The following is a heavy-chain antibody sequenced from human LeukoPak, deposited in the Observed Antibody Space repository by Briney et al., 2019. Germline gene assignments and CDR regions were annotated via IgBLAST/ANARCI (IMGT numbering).Heavy chain of an antibody. J-gene: IGHJ6*02. CDR1: GGTFSSYA. CDR2: INPYSGGT. CDR3: ARDRACSSTSCYTPGYSGMDV. Sequence: ASVKVSCKASGGTFSSYAISWVRQAPGQGLEWMGWINPYSGGTKYAQKFQGRVTMTRDTSISTAYMELIRLRSDDTAVYYCARDRACSSTSCYTPGYSGMDVWGQGTTVTVSS. V-gene: IGHV1-2*02. D-gene: IGHD2-2*02.